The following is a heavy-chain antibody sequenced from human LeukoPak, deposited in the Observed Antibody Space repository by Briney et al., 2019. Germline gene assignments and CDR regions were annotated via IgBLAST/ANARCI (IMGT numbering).Heavy chain of an antibody. CDR3: AKESHDSSGYYHYFDY. Sequence: PGGSLRLSCAASGFTFRSYGMHWVRQAPGKGLEWVVLISYDGSKKYYADSVKGRFPISRDNSKNTLYLQMNSLRAEDTAVYYCAKESHDSSGYYHYFDYWGQGALVTVSS. CDR1: GFTFRSYG. V-gene: IGHV3-30*18. D-gene: IGHD3-22*01. CDR2: ISYDGSKK. J-gene: IGHJ4*02.